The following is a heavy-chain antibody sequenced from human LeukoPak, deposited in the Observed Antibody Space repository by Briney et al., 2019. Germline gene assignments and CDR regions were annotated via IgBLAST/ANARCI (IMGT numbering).Heavy chain of an antibody. V-gene: IGHV6-1*01. Sequence: SQTLSLTCAISGDSVSSNSTTWNWIRQSPSRGFEWLGRTWYRSKWYNEYTVSVKSRITINPDTSKNQFSLQLNSVTPEDTAVYYCARGSIIRGVPFDYWGQGTLVTVSS. CDR3: ARGSIIRGVPFDY. D-gene: IGHD3-10*01. J-gene: IGHJ4*02. CDR2: TWYRSKWYN. CDR1: GDSVSSNSTT.